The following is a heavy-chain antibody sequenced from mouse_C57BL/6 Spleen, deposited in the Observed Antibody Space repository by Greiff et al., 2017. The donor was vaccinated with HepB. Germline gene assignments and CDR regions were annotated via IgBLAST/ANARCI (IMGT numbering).Heavy chain of an antibody. J-gene: IGHJ2*01. CDR3: ARTYYSNPDY. V-gene: IGHV1-82*01. CDR2: IYPGDGDT. Sequence: VKLVESGPELVKPGASVKISCKASGYAFSSSWMNWVKQRPGKGLEWIGRIYPGDGDTNYNGKFKGKAKLTADKSSSTAYMQLSSLTSEDSAVYFCARTYYSNPDYWGQGTTLTVSS. CDR1: GYAFSSSW. D-gene: IGHD2-5*01.